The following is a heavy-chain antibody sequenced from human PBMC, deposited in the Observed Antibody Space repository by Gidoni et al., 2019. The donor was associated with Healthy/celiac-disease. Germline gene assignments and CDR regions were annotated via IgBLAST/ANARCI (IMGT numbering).Heavy chain of an antibody. CDR2: INHSGST. D-gene: IGHD4-17*01. J-gene: IGHJ4*02. CDR1: GGSFSGYY. Sequence: QVQLQQWGAGLLKPSETLSLTCAVYGGSFSGYYWSWIRQPPGKGWEWMGEINHSGSTNYNPSLKSRVTISVDTSKNQFSLKLSSVTAADTAVYYCARFRATVTTRRGFDYWGQGTLVTVSS. V-gene: IGHV4-34*01. CDR3: ARFRATVTTRRGFDY.